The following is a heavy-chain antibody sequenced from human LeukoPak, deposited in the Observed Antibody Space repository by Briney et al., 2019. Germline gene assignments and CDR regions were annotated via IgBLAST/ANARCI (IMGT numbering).Heavy chain of an antibody. D-gene: IGHD4-17*01. CDR3: ATAHDYGDYVSLEY. Sequence: GESLKISCKGSGYSFTSYWISWVRQMPGKGLEGMGIIYPGDCDTRYSPSFQGQVTISADKSISTAYLQWSSLKASDTAMYYCATAHDYGDYVSLEYWGQGTLVTVSS. CDR2: IYPGDCDT. V-gene: IGHV5-51*01. J-gene: IGHJ4*02. CDR1: GYSFTSYW.